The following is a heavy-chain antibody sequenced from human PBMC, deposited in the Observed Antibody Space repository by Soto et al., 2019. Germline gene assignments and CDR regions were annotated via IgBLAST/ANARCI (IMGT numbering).Heavy chain of an antibody. CDR1: GGSINSGDYY. J-gene: IGHJ4*02. D-gene: IGHD2-21*02. Sequence: QVQLQESGPGLVKPSQTLSLTCTVSGGSINSGDYYWSWIRQPPGKGLEWIGYIYYSGSTYYNPALNSRVXXPXDXXKTQFSLKLSSVTVADTAVYYCARETNYGDSIFDYWGQGTLVTVSS. V-gene: IGHV4-30-4*01. CDR2: IYYSGST. CDR3: ARETNYGDSIFDY.